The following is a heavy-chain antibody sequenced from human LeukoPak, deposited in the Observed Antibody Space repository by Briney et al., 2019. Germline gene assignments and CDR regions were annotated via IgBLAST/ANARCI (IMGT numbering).Heavy chain of an antibody. CDR1: GFTFSSYG. V-gene: IGHV3-23*01. CDR2: ISGSGGST. CDR3: AKTTYYYDSSGVDY. D-gene: IGHD3-22*01. J-gene: IGHJ4*02. Sequence: GGSLRLSCAASGFTFSSYGMSWVRQAPGKGLEWVSAISGSGGSTYYADSVKGRFTISRDNSKNTLYLQMNSLRAEDTAVYYCAKTTYYYDSSGVDYWGQGTLVTVSS.